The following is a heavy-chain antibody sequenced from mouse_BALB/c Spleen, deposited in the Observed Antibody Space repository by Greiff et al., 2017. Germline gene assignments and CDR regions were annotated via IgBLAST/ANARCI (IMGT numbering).Heavy chain of an antibody. V-gene: IGHV1-7*01. D-gene: IGHD1-1*01. CDR3: ARGGYYYGSSWVDY. CDR2: INPSTGYT. CDR1: GYTFTSYW. J-gene: IGHJ2*01. Sequence: QVQLKQSGAELAKPGASVKMSCKASGYTFTSYWMHWVKQRPGQGLEWIGYINPSTGYTEYNQKFKDKATLTADKSSSTAYMQLSSLTSEDSAVYYCARGGYYYGSSWVDYWGQGTTLTVSS.